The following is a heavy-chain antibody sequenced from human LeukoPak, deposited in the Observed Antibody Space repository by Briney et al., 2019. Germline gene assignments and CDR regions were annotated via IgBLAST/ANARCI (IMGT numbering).Heavy chain of an antibody. J-gene: IGHJ4*02. CDR1: GFTFSSYE. CDR2: ISSSGSTI. D-gene: IGHD6-19*01. Sequence: PGGSLRLSCAASGFTFSSYEMNWVRQAPGKGLEWVSYISSSGSTIYYADSVKGRITISRDNAKNSLYLQMNSLRAEDTAVYYCASTGYSSGWSPFDYWGQGTLVTVSS. CDR3: ASTGYSSGWSPFDY. V-gene: IGHV3-48*03.